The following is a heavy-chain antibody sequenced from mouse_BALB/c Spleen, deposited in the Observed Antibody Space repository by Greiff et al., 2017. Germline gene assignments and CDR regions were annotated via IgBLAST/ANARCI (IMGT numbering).Heavy chain of an antibody. CDR3: ARRDDYYAMDY. CDR2: INPYNGDT. V-gene: IGHV1-20*02. Sequence: VHVKQSGPELVKPGASVKISCKASGYSFTGYFMNWVMQSHGKSLEWIGRINPYNGDTFYNQKFKGKATLTVDKSSSTAHMELRSLASEDSAVYYCARRDDYYAMDYWGQGTSVTVSS. CDR1: GYSFTGYF. J-gene: IGHJ4*01.